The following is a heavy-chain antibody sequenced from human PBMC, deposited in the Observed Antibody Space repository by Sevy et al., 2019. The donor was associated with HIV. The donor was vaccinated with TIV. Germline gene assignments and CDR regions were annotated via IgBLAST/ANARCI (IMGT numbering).Heavy chain of an antibody. CDR3: ATTKDYYEGSGSPFDY. V-gene: IGHV1-24*01. CDR2: FDPEDGET. CDR1: GYTLSGFP. D-gene: IGHD3-22*01. Sequence: ASVKVSCKVAGYTLSGFPMHWVRQAPGKGLEWMGSFDPEDGETSYAQKFRGRVTLTEDTSTDTAYMELSSLRSEDTAVYYCATTKDYYEGSGSPFDYWGQGTLVTVSS. J-gene: IGHJ4*02.